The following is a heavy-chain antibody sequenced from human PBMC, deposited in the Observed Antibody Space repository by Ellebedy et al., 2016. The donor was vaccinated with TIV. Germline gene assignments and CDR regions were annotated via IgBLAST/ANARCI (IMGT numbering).Heavy chain of an antibody. CDR3: ARGGVWMTTVTTLDY. D-gene: IGHD4-17*01. V-gene: IGHV4-59*13. J-gene: IGHJ4*02. CDR1: GSSINSYY. CDR2: IYYSGST. Sequence: SETLSLXXTVSGSSINSYYWSWIRQPPGKGLEWIGYIYYSGSTNYNPSLKSRVTISLDTSKNQFSLKVNSVTSADTAVYYCARGGVWMTTVTTLDYWGQGTLVTVSS.